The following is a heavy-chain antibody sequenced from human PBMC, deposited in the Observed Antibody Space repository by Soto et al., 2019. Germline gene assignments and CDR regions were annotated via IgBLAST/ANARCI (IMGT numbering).Heavy chain of an antibody. CDR3: ARMRPELPNAFDI. D-gene: IGHD1-26*01. Sequence: GASVKVSCKASGGTFSSYAISWVRQAPGQGLEWMGGIIPIFGTANYAQKFQGRVTITADESTSTAYMELSSLRSEDTAVYYCARMRPELPNAFDIWGQGTMVTVSS. CDR2: IIPIFGTA. CDR1: GGTFSSYA. J-gene: IGHJ3*02. V-gene: IGHV1-69*13.